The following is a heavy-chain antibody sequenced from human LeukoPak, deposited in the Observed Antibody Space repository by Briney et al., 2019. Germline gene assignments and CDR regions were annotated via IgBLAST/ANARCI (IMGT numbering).Heavy chain of an antibody. D-gene: IGHD2-2*01. J-gene: IGHJ5*02. CDR1: GFTFSSYS. Sequence: PGGSLRLSCAASGFTFSSYSMNWVRQAPGKGLEWVSYISSSSSTIYYADSVKGRFTISRDNAKNSLYLQMNSLRAEDTAVYYCARDERSRRFCSSTSCSQLNWFDPWGQGTLVTVSS. V-gene: IGHV3-48*01. CDR2: ISSSSSTI. CDR3: ARDERSRRFCSSTSCSQLNWFDP.